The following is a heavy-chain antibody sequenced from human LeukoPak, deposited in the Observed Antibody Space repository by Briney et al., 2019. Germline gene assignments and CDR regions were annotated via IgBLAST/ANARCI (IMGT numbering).Heavy chain of an antibody. CDR2: ISSSGCTI. D-gene: IGHD5-18*01. Sequence: SGGSLRLSCAASGFTFSNYEMNWVRQAPGKGLEWVSYISSSGCTIYYADSVKGRFTISRDNAKNSLYLQMNSLRAEDTAVYYCAQIYTYGSSQFDYWGQGTLVTVSS. V-gene: IGHV3-48*03. CDR3: AQIYTYGSSQFDY. J-gene: IGHJ4*02. CDR1: GFTFSNYE.